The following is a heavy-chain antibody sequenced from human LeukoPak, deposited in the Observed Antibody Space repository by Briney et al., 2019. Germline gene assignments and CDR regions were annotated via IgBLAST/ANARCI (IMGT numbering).Heavy chain of an antibody. V-gene: IGHV4-39*01. CDR2: IYCRGSI. Sequence: NASVTLSLTCTVSGGSNNRSSYYWGSIRQPPGKRLDWIGSIYCRGSINYNPARKIRVTVLVDTSKKQMSLNLSYWAAADTAVYYCTTVLWFGESLYDAFDIWGQGTMVIVSS. D-gene: IGHD3-10*01. CDR3: TTVLWFGESLYDAFDI. CDR1: GGSNNRSSYY. J-gene: IGHJ3*02.